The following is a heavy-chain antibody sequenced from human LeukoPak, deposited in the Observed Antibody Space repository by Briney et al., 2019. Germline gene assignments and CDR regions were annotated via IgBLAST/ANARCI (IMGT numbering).Heavy chain of an antibody. Sequence: GGSLRLSCAASGFTVSNAWMRWVRQAPGKGLEWVGRIKSKSDGGTTDYAPPVKGRFTFSRDDSENTLYLQMNSLKTEDTAVYYCTYYYASGRRFDSWGQRTLVTVSS. J-gene: IGHJ4*02. CDR1: GFTVSNAW. CDR2: IKSKSDGGTT. D-gene: IGHD3-10*01. V-gene: IGHV3-15*01. CDR3: TYYYASGRRFDS.